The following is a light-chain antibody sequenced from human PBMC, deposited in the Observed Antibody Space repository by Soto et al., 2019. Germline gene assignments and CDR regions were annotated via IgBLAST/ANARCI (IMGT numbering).Light chain of an antibody. Sequence: EIVMTQSPATLSVSPVERATLSFRASQSVSSDLAWYQLKPGQAPRLLIYGASTRATGIPARFSGSGSGTEFTLTIGSLQSEDFAVYYRHQCNNWPLTFGGGTKVDIK. V-gene: IGKV3-15*01. CDR1: QSVSSD. CDR2: GAS. CDR3: HQCNNWPLT. J-gene: IGKJ4*01.